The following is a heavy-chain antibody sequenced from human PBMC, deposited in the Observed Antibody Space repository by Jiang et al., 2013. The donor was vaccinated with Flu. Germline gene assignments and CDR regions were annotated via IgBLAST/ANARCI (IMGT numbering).Heavy chain of an antibody. J-gene: IGHJ3*02. D-gene: IGHD2-15*01. Sequence: GLEWVSSISGRGDSPDYADSVKGRFTISRDNDENTLYLQMNSLRAEDTAVYYCAKWWSDAFDIWGQGTMVTVSS. CDR3: AKWWSDAFDI. V-gene: IGHV3-23*01. CDR2: ISGRGDSP.